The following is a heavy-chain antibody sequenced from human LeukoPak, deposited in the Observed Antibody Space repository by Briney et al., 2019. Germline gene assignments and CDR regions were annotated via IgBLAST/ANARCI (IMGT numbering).Heavy chain of an antibody. V-gene: IGHV1-2*02. CDR1: GYTFTGYY. CDR2: INPNSGGT. Sequence: ASVKVSCKASGYTFTGYYMHWVRQAPGQGLEWMGWINPNSGGTNYAQKFQGRVTMTRDTSISTAYMELSRLRSDDTAVYHCARRGMPAAGRFDPWGQGTLVTVSS. D-gene: IGHD6-13*01. CDR3: ARRGMPAAGRFDP. J-gene: IGHJ5*02.